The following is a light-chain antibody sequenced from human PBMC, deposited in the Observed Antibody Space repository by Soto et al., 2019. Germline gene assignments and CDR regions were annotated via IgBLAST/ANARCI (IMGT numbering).Light chain of an antibody. CDR1: QSVSSN. CDR2: GAS. J-gene: IGKJ5*01. V-gene: IGKV3-15*01. Sequence: EIVMTQSPATLSVSPGERATLSCRASQSVSSNLAWYQQKPGQAPRLLIYGASTRATGIPARFSGSGSGTEFTLTISSLQSEDFAVYYCHHYDASPPYTFGQGTRLESK. CDR3: HHYDASPPYT.